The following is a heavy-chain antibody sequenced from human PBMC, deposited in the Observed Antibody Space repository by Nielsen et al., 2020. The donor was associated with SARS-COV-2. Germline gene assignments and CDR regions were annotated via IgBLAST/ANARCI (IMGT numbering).Heavy chain of an antibody. V-gene: IGHV3-21*01. CDR2: ISSSGNYI. CDR3: SRSGGLNDY. Sequence: GESLKISCAASGFTFSSFSMNWVRQAPGKGLEWVSTISSSGNYIDYADSVKGRFTVSRDNAKNSLYLQMNSLRPEDTAVYFCSRSGGLNDYWGQGTLVPVSS. CDR1: GFTFSSFS. J-gene: IGHJ4*02. D-gene: IGHD6-25*01.